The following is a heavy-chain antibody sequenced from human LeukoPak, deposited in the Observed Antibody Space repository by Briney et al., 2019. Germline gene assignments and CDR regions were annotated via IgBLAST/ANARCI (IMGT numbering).Heavy chain of an antibody. D-gene: IGHD3-9*01. CDR2: ISWNSGSI. CDR3: AKGRHFDWLLTPFDY. CDR1: GFTFDDYA. V-gene: IGHV3-9*01. Sequence: PGGSLRLSCAASGFTFDDYAMHRVRQAPGKGLEWVSGISWNSGSIGYADSVKGRFTISRDNSKNTLYLQMNSLRAEDTAVYYCAKGRHFDWLLTPFDYWGQGTLVTVSS. J-gene: IGHJ4*02.